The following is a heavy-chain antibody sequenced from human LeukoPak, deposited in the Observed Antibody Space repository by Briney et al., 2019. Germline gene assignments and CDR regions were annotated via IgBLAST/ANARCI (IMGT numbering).Heavy chain of an antibody. Sequence: KSSETLSLTCAVYGGSFSGYYWSWIRQHPGKGLEWIGYIYYSGSTYYNPSLKSRVTISVDTSKNQFSLKLSSVTAADTAVYYCARVLSIRGGRYFDYWGQGTLVTVSS. D-gene: IGHD3-10*01. V-gene: IGHV4-31*11. CDR2: IYYSGST. CDR3: ARVLSIRGGRYFDY. CDR1: GGSFSGYY. J-gene: IGHJ4*02.